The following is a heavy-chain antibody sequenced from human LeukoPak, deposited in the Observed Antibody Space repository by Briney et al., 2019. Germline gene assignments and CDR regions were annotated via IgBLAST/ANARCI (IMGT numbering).Heavy chain of an antibody. CDR1: GYIFTKYY. CDR2: MNPTSGGT. D-gene: IGHD6-19*01. J-gene: IGHJ5*02. CDR3: ARLQWLERKFDP. Sequence: ASVKVSCKASGYIFTKYYIHWVRQAPGQGLEWMGWMNPTSGGTNYAQKFQGRVTMTRDTSLNTAYMELSSLRSDDTAIYYCARLQWLERKFDPWGRGTLVTVSS. V-gene: IGHV1-2*02.